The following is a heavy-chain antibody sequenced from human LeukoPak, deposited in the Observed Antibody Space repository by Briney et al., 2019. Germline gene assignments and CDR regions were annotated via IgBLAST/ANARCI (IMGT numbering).Heavy chain of an antibody. D-gene: IGHD3-16*02. CDR1: GFNFDDYA. V-gene: IGHV3-9*01. Sequence: GGSLRLSCAASGFNFDDYAMHWVRQAPGKGLEWVSGIGWNSENIGYADSVKGRFTISRDNAKNSLSLQMNSLRVEDTALYYCAKFSGGEITFGRIIVWGQGTLVTVSS. CDR2: IGWNSENI. J-gene: IGHJ4*02. CDR3: AKFSGGEITFGRIIV.